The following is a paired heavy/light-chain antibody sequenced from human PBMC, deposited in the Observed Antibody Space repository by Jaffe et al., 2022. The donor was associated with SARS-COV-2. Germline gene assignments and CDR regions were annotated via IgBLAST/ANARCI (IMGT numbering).Heavy chain of an antibody. J-gene: IGHJ4*02. CDR2: INPHTGGT. V-gene: IGHV1-2*06. Sequence: QVQLVQSGAEVKKPGASVKVSCKASGYSFTGYYIHWVRQAPGQGLEWMGRINPHTGGTEYAQKYQGRVTMTRDTSISTAYMELSSLRSDDTAVYYCARVDTMAVVIRQLNDYWGQGTLVTVSS. CDR3: ARVDTMAVVIRQLNDY. CDR1: GYSFTGYY. D-gene: IGHD3-22*01.
Light chain of an antibody. Sequence: DIVMTQSPLSLPVTPGEPASISCRSSQNLLHSSGYNYLDWYLQKPGQSPQLLVYLGSYRASGVPYRFSASGSGTDFTLEISEVEAEDVGVYYCMQVLQTPVTFGQGTKLEIK. CDR3: MQVLQTPVT. V-gene: IGKV2-28*01. J-gene: IGKJ2*01. CDR2: LGS. CDR1: QNLLHSSGYNY.